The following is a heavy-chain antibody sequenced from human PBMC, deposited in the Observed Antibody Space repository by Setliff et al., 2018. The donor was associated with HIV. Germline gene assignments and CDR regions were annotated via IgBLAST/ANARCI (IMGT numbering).Heavy chain of an antibody. CDR2: FDPEDGET. D-gene: IGHD6-13*01. Sequence: ASVKVSCKISGYTLTELSIHWVRQAPGIGLEWMANFDPEDGETFYAQKFQGRLTMTEDTSTDTAYMELSSLRSDDTAMYYCATDPGYSSTWYSESFQHWGQGTVVTVSS. V-gene: IGHV1-24*01. CDR3: ATDPGYSSTWYSESFQH. J-gene: IGHJ1*01. CDR1: GYTLTELS.